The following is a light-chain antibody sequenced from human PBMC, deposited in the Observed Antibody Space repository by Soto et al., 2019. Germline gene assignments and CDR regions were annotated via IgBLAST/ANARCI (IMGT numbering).Light chain of an antibody. CDR1: QNIRSY. V-gene: IGKV1-39*01. Sequence: DIQMTQSPSSLSASVGDRVSITCRASQNIRSYLKLYQQKPGNAPQLLIYATSSLQTGVPSSFRARGSGTDFSLVISDQQPEDSATCYGLQGYSSRWTSGRGTKVEIK. CDR3: LQGYSSRWT. CDR2: ATS. J-gene: IGKJ1*01.